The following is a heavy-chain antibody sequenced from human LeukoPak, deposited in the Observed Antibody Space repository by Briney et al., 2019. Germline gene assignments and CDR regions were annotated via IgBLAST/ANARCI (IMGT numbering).Heavy chain of an antibody. CDR2: IIPIFGTA. CDR3: ARPGWGMGAFDI. Sequence: ASVKVSCKASGGTFSSYAISCVRQAPGQGLEWMGGIIPIFGTANYAQKFQGRVTITADESTSTAYMELSSLRSEDTAVYYCARPGWGMGAFDIWGQGTMVTVSS. V-gene: IGHV1-69*13. D-gene: IGHD3-16*01. J-gene: IGHJ3*02. CDR1: GGTFSSYA.